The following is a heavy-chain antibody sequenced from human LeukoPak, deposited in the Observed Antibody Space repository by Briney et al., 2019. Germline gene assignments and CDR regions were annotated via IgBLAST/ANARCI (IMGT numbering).Heavy chain of an antibody. J-gene: IGHJ4*02. CDR1: GYTFTSYG. D-gene: IGHD2-2*01. CDR2: ISAYNGNT. V-gene: IGHV1-18*04. Sequence: ASVKLSCKASGYTFTSYGISWVRQAPGQGLEWMGWISAYNGNTNYAQKLQGRVTMTTDTSTSTAYMELRSLRSDDTAVYYCARGIVVVPAEPGDYFDYWGQGTLVAVSS. CDR3: ARGIVVVPAEPGDYFDY.